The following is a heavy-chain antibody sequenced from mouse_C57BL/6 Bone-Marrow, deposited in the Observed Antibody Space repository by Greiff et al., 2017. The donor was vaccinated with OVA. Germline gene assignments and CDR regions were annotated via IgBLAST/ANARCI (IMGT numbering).Heavy chain of an antibody. CDR2: IYPGDGDT. Sequence: SGAELVKPGASVKISCKASGYAFSSYWMNWVKQRPGKGLEWIGQIYPGDGDTNYNGKFKGKATLTADKSSSTAYMQLSSRTSEDSAVYFCARRGYYGSSYDFDYWGQGTTLKVSS. V-gene: IGHV1-80*01. D-gene: IGHD1-1*01. CDR3: ARRGYYGSSYDFDY. CDR1: GYAFSSYW. J-gene: IGHJ2*01.